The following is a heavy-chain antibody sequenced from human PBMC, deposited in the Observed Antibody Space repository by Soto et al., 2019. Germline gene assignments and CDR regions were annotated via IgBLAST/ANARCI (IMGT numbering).Heavy chain of an antibody. V-gene: IGHV2-5*02. D-gene: IGHD2-21*02. CDR1: GFSLSTSGVG. J-gene: IGHJ6*02. CDR3: IQSRCGGDCLQSYASHYYYGMDV. Sequence: QITLKESGPTLVKPTQTLTLTCTFSGFSLSTSGVGVGWIRQPPGKALEWLALIYWDDDKRYSPSLRNRLTISKDTPKTQVVLTMTNMDPVDTATYHCIQSRCGGDCLQSYASHYYYGMDVWGQGTTVTVSS. CDR2: IYWDDDK.